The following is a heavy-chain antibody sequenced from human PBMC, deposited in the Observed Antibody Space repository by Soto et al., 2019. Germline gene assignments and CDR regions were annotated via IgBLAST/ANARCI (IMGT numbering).Heavy chain of an antibody. Sequence: SGESLKISCKGSEHTFTNSWIAWVRQMPGKGLEWMGIINPGDSDTRYSPSFQGQVTLSADKSINTAYLQWSSLKASDTAMYYCVRPDSSGYYTDHWGPGTLVTVSS. CDR3: VRPDSSGYYTDH. CDR2: INPGDSDT. CDR1: EHTFTNSW. D-gene: IGHD3-22*01. V-gene: IGHV5-51*01. J-gene: IGHJ4*02.